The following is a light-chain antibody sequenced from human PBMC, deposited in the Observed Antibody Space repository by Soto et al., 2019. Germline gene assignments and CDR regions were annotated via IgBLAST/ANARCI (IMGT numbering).Light chain of an antibody. V-gene: IGLV2-11*01. J-gene: IGLJ2*01. CDR3: CSYAGSYTV. CDR2: DVS. CDR1: SSDVGGYSF. Sequence: QSVLTQPRSVSGSPGQSVTISCTGTSSDVGGYSFVSWYQQHPGKAPKLMIYDVSKRPSGVPDRFSGSKSGNTASLTISGLQAEDEADYYCCSYAGSYTVFGGGTKLTVL.